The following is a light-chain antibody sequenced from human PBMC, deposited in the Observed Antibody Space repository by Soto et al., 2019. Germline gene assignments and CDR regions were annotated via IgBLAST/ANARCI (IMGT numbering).Light chain of an antibody. V-gene: IGLV2-8*01. CDR1: SSDVGGYNY. Sequence: QSALTQPPSASGSPGQSVTISCTGTSSDVGGYNYVSWYQQHPGKAPKRMIYDVSKRPSGVPDRFSGSKSGNTASLTVYGLQAEDEADYYCSSYAGSNNWVFGGGTKLTVL. CDR3: SSYAGSNNWV. CDR2: DVS. J-gene: IGLJ3*02.